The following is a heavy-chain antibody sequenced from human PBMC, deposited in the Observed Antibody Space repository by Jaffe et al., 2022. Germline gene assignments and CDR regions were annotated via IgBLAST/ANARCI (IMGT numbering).Heavy chain of an antibody. CDR2: IHHTGYT. J-gene: IGHJ6*03. V-gene: IGHV4-38-2*02. D-gene: IGHD6-13*01. CDR3: ARGGAGVGRYYYYYMDV. CDR1: DYFISSGYY. Sequence: QVQLQESGPGLVKPSETLSLTCTVSDYFISSGYYWGWIRQPPGKGLEWIGTIHHTGYTFYNSSLNSRVTISVDTSKNQFSLKLSSVTAADTAVYYCARGGAGVGRYYYYYMDVWGKGTTVTVSS.